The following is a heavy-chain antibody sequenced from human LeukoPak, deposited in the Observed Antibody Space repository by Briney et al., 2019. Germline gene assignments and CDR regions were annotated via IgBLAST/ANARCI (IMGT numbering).Heavy chain of an antibody. CDR2: INPDGNKK. D-gene: IGHD5-18*01. CDR3: ARGLAYSRLDY. Sequence: GGSLRLSCAVSGLTFSSSWMDWVRQAPGKGLEWVASINPDGNKKYSADSVKGRFTISRDNAENSLYLQMNSLRVEDTAFYYCARGLAYSRLDYWGQGMLVTVSS. CDR1: GLTFSSSW. J-gene: IGHJ4*02. V-gene: IGHV3-7*01.